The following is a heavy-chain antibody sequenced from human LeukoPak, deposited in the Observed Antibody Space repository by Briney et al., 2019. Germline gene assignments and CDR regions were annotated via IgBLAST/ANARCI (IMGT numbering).Heavy chain of an antibody. J-gene: IGHJ4*02. D-gene: IGHD2-21*02. CDR3: ASLTDMTQAFDY. V-gene: IGHV4-39*07. CDR1: GGSISSSSYY. Sequence: PSETLSLTCTVSGGSISSSSYYWGWIRQPPGKGLEWIGSIYYSGSTYYNPSLKSRVTISVDTSKNQFSLKLSSVTAADTAVYYCASLTDMTQAFDYWGQGTLVTVSS. CDR2: IYYSGST.